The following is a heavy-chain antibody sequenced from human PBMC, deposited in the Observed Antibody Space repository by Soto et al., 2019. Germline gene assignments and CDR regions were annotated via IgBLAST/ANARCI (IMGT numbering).Heavy chain of an antibody. CDR2: IHREGTNT. D-gene: IGHD3-9*01. CDR3: AKDPSTGSADF. V-gene: IGHV3-23*01. J-gene: IGHJ4*02. Sequence: VGSLRLSCAASCFSFSDFGMTWVRQAPGKGLEWVSTIHREGTNTHYADSVKGRFTISRDNSKDTLYLEMNSLRAEDTAIYFCAKDPSTGSADFWGQGTLVTVSS. CDR1: CFSFSDFG.